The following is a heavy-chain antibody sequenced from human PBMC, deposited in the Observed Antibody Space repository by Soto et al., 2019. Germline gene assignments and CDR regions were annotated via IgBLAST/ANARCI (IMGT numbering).Heavy chain of an antibody. V-gene: IGHV3-49*03. Sequence: PGGSLRPSCTASGFTFGDYAMNWFRQAPGKGLEWVGFIRSKAYGGTTEYAASVKGRFTISRDDSKSIAYLQMNSLKTEDTAVYYCAKVRADYYDGSGPNYWGQGTLVTVSS. CDR3: AKVRADYYDGSGPNY. D-gene: IGHD3-22*01. CDR2: IRSKAYGGTT. CDR1: GFTFGDYA. J-gene: IGHJ4*02.